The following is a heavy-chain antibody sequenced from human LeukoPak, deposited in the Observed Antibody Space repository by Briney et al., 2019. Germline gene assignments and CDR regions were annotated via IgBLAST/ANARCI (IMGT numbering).Heavy chain of an antibody. CDR1: GYTFTSYD. Sequence: GASVKVSCKASGYTFTSYDINWVRQATGQGLEWMGGIIPISGTANYAQKFQGRVTITADKSTRTAYMELSSLRSEDTAVYYCARSIVGAKDYFDYWGQGTLVTVSS. CDR2: IIPISGTA. V-gene: IGHV1-69*06. CDR3: ARSIVGAKDYFDY. J-gene: IGHJ4*02. D-gene: IGHD1-26*01.